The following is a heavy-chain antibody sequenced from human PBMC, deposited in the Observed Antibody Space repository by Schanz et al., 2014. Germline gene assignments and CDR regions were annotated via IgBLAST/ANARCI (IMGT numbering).Heavy chain of an antibody. CDR2: IWNNGVTK. V-gene: IGHV3-33*08. CDR1: GFTFSSYA. CDR3: ASPSGYSDYGTYFDF. Sequence: VQLLESGGGLVQPGGSLRLSCAASGFTFSSYAMSWVRQAPGKGLEWVAVIWNNGVTKYYADSVRGRFTISRDNSRNTLYLQMNSLRTEDTAVYYCASPSGYSDYGTYFDFWGQGTLVTVSS. J-gene: IGHJ4*02. D-gene: IGHD5-12*01.